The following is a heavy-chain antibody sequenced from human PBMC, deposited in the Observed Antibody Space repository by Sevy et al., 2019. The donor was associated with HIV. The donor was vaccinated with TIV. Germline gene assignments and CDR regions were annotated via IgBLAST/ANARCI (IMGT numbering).Heavy chain of an antibody. Sequence: GGSLRLSCAASGFTFSSYWMSWVRQAPGKGLEWVANIKQDGSEKYYVDSVKGRFTISRDNSKNTLYLQMNSLRTEDTALYYCAKGLMYYYDSSGPYNWFDPWGQGTLVTVSS. CDR2: IKQDGSEK. J-gene: IGHJ5*02. D-gene: IGHD3-22*01. CDR3: AKGLMYYYDSSGPYNWFDP. V-gene: IGHV3-7*03. CDR1: GFTFSSYW.